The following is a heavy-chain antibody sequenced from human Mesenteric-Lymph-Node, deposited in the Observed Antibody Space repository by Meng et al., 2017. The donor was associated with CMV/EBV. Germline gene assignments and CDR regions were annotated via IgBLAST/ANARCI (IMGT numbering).Heavy chain of an antibody. D-gene: IGHD3-3*01. CDR1: GVSFSPYY. CDR2: INSEGTIT. J-gene: IGHJ4*02. V-gene: IGHV3-74*01. CDR3: ARGRFLEGFDS. Sequence: GESLKISCTASGVSFSPYYMHWVRQAPGKGLVWVARINSEGTITTYADSVRGRFTVSRDNSNNMLYLQMNSLKVEDTAVYYCARGRFLEGFDSWGQGTLVTVSS.